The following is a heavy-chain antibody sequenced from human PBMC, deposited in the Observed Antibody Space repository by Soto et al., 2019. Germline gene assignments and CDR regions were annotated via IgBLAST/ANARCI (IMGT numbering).Heavy chain of an antibody. CDR1: GFTFSSYG. D-gene: IGHD2-2*01. CDR3: AKRPQAPDIVVVPAATYLAY. CDR2: ISYDGSNK. Sequence: PGGSLRLSCAASGFTFSSYGMHWVRQAPGKGLEWVAVISYDGSNKYYADSVKGRFTISRDTSKNTLYLQMNSLRAEDTAVYYCAKRPQAPDIVVVPAATYLAYWGQGTLVTVSS. J-gene: IGHJ4*02. V-gene: IGHV3-30*18.